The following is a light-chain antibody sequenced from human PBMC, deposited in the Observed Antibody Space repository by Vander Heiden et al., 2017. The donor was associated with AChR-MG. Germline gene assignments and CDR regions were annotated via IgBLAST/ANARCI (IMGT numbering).Light chain of an antibody. CDR1: KSNSGSYT. Sequence: QSMLTQPPSASGNPGQRVTISCSGTKSNSGSYTVNWYQQLPGAAPKLLIYNNNERPSGGPARFSGSKSGTSASLAISGLQSDDEADYYCATWDDSLNGYVFGSGTNVAVL. CDR2: NNN. V-gene: IGLV1-44*01. CDR3: ATWDDSLNGYV. J-gene: IGLJ1*01.